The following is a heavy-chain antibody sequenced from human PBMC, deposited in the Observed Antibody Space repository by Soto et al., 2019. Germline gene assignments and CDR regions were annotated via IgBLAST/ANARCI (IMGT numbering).Heavy chain of an antibody. V-gene: IGHV3-23*01. J-gene: IGHJ4*02. CDR2: ISVSAGTT. Sequence: EVQLLESGGGLVQPGGSLRLSCAASGLTFSSYPMSWVRQAPGKGLQWVSSISVSAGTTYYADSVKGRFTISRDKSKNTLYLQMNSLRAEDTAVYYCAKDGIRGIHIDIWGQGTLVTVSS. CDR3: AKDGIRGIHIDI. CDR1: GLTFSSYP.